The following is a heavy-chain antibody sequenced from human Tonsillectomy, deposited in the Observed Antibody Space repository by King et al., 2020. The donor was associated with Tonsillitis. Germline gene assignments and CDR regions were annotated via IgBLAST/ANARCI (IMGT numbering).Heavy chain of an antibody. CDR2: IYSGGTT. CDR3: AREGAAESFDY. CDR1: GFTVNSNY. V-gene: IGHV3-66*01. J-gene: IGHJ4*02. Sequence: VQLVEFGGGLVQPGGSLRLSCEVSGFTVNSNYMSWVRQAPGKGLEWVSVIYSGGTTYYADSVKGRFTISRDNSKNTLYLQMNSLRAEDTAVYYCAREGAAESFDYWGQGTLVTVSS. D-gene: IGHD3-16*01.